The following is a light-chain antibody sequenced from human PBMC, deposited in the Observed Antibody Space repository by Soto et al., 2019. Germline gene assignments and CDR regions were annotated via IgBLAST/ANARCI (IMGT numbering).Light chain of an antibody. CDR1: SGHSDYA. CDR3: QAWGTGGV. J-gene: IGLJ3*02. Sequence: QSVLTQSPSASASPGASVKLTCTLSSGHSDYAIAWHQQQPEKGPRYLMKVTSDGSHTKGDGIPERFSGSSSGADRYLTISSLRSDDEADYYCQAWGTGGVFGGGTKLTVL. V-gene: IGLV4-69*01. CDR2: VTSDGSH.